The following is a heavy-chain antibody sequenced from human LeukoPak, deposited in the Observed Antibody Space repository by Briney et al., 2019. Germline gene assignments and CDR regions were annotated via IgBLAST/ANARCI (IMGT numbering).Heavy chain of an antibody. CDR1: GFTLNSYW. D-gene: IGHD3/OR15-3a*01. CDR3: ARDWTGSNFDY. Sequence: GGSLRLSCAASGFTLNSYWMHWVRQSPGKGLVWVSRINFDGSSTNYADSVKGRFSISRDNAKNTLYLQMNSLRAEDTAVYYCARDWTGSNFDYWGQGTLVTVSS. CDR2: INFDGSST. V-gene: IGHV3-74*01. J-gene: IGHJ4*02.